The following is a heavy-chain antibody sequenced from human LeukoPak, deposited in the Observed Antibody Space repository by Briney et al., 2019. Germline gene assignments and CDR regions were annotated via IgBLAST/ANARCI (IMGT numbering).Heavy chain of an antibody. CDR2: ISAYNGNT. CDR1: GYTFTSYG. J-gene: IGHJ4*02. V-gene: IGHV1-18*04. Sequence: ASVKVSCKASGYTFTSYGISWVRQAPGQGLEWMGWISAYNGNTNYAQKLQGRVTMTTDTSTSTAYMELRSLRSDDTAVYYCARAPVRESSSWYGDDYWGRGTLVTVSS. CDR3: ARAPVRESSSWYGDDY. D-gene: IGHD6-13*01.